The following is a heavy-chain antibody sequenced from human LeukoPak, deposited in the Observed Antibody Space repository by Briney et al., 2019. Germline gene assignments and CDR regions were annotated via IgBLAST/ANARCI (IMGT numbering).Heavy chain of an antibody. D-gene: IGHD3-22*01. CDR3: ARARGYDSSLTYFDY. V-gene: IGHV1-18*01. Sequence: AASVKVSCKASGYTFTSYGISWVRQAPGQGLEWMGWISAYNGNTNYAQKVQGRVTMTTETSTSTVYMELRSLRSDDTAVYYCARARGYDSSLTYFDYWGQGTLVTVSS. CDR2: ISAYNGNT. J-gene: IGHJ4*02. CDR1: GYTFTSYG.